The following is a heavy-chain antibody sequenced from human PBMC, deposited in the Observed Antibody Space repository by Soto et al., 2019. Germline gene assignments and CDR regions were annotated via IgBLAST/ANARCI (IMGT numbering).Heavy chain of an antibody. D-gene: IGHD1-1*01. CDR1: GGTFSNYA. J-gene: IGHJ1*01. CDR3: ASSYTTSTGDYFQQ. Sequence: SVKVSCKASGGTFSNYAFNWVRQAPGQGLEWMGGIIPVIDTADYAQKLQGRVTITADESTSTVYMDLSSLRSEDSAGYDCASSYTTSTGDYFQQRGQGTLVTGSA. CDR2: IIPVIDTA. V-gene: IGHV1-69*13.